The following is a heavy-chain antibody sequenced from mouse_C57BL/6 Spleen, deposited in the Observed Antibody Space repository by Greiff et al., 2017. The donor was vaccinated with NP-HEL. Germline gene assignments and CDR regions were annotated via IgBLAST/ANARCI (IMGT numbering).Heavy chain of an antibody. CDR3: TRALYGNRGYAMDY. J-gene: IGHJ4*01. CDR2: ISSGGDYI. V-gene: IGHV5-9-1*02. D-gene: IGHD2-1*01. CDR1: GFTFSSYA. Sequence: EVHLVESGEGLVKPGGSLKLSCAASGFTFSSYAMSWVRQTPEKRLEWVAYISSGGDYIYYADTVKGRFTISRDNARNTLYLQMSSLKSEDTAMYYCTRALYGNRGYAMDYWGQGTSVTVSS.